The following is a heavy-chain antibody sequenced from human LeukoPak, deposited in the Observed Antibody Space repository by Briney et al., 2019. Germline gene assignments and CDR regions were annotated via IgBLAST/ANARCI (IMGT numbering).Heavy chain of an antibody. V-gene: IGHV4-30-2*01. CDR2: IYHSGST. Sequence: SETLSLTCTVSGGSISSGGYYWSWIRQPPGKGLEWIGYIYHSGSTYYNPSLKSRVTISVDRSKNQFSLKLGSVTAADTAVYYCATDVVGATGYYFDYWGQGTLVTVSS. D-gene: IGHD1-26*01. CDR3: ATDVVGATGYYFDY. CDR1: GGSISSGGYY. J-gene: IGHJ4*02.